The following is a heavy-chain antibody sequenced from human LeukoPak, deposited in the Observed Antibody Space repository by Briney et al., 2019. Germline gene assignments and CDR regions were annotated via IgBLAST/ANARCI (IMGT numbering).Heavy chain of an antibody. CDR3: ARAVVGTSCYGY. J-gene: IGHJ4*02. D-gene: IGHD2-2*01. CDR1: GFTVSSNY. Sequence: PGGSLRLSCAASGFTVSSNYMSWVRQAPGKGLEWVSVIYAGGSTHYADSVKGRFIISRDNSKNTLYLQMNSLTAEDTAVYYCARAVVGTSCYGYWGQGTLVTVSS. CDR2: IYAGGST. V-gene: IGHV3-66*01.